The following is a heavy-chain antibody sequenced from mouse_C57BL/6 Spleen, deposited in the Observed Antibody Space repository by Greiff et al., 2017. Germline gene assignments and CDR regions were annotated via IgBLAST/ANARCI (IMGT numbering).Heavy chain of an antibody. Sequence: QVQLQQSGAELVKPGASVKISCKASGYAFSSYWMNWVKQRPGQGLEWIGQIYPGDGDTNYNGKFKGKATLTADKSSSTAYMQLSSLTSEDSAVYFCARRNYYGSSYDWYFDVWGTGTTVTVSS. D-gene: IGHD1-1*01. CDR3: ARRNYYGSSYDWYFDV. CDR2: IYPGDGDT. CDR1: GYAFSSYW. V-gene: IGHV1-80*01. J-gene: IGHJ1*03.